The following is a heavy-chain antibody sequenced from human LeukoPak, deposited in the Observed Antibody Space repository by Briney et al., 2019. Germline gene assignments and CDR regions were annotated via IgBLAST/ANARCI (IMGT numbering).Heavy chain of an antibody. D-gene: IGHD6-6*01. CDR1: GFTFSSYA. CDR3: ARSQYSSSHFDY. J-gene: IGHJ4*02. Sequence: GGSLRLSCAASGFTFSSYAMSWVRQAPGKGLEWVSVISGSGGSTYYADSVKGRFTISRDNSKNTLYLQMNSLRAEDTAVYYCARSQYSSSHFDYWGQGTLVTVSS. V-gene: IGHV3-23*01. CDR2: ISGSGGST.